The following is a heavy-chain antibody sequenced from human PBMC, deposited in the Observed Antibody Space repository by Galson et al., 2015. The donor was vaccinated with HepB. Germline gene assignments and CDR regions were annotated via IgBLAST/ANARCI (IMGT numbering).Heavy chain of an antibody. V-gene: IGHV3-7*03. J-gene: IGHJ4*02. CDR2: IKQDGSEK. Sequence: SLRLSCAASGFTFSSYWMSWVRQAPGKGLEWVANIKQDGSEKYYVDSVKGRFTISRDNAKNSLYLQMNSLRAENTAVYYCASLGGYCTNGVCFLPYFDYWGQGTLLTVSS. D-gene: IGHD2-8*01. CDR1: GFTFSSYW. CDR3: ASLGGYCTNGVCFLPYFDY.